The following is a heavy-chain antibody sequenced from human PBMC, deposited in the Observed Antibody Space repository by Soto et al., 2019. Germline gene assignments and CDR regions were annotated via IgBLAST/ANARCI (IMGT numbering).Heavy chain of an antibody. CDR3: AKWGHGSGSYYFDY. D-gene: IGHD3-10*01. J-gene: IGHJ4*02. CDR1: GFTFSSYA. V-gene: IGHV3-23*01. CDR2: ISGSGCST. Sequence: GGSLRLSCAASGFTFSSYAMSWVRQAPGKGLEWVSAISGSGCSTYYADSVKGRFIISRDNSKNTLYLQMNSLRAEDTAVYYCAKWGHGSGSYYFDYWGQGTLVTVSS.